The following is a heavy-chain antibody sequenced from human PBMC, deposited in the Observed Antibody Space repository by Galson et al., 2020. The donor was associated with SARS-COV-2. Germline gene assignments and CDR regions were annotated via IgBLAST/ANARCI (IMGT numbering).Heavy chain of an antibody. CDR1: GFTFSSYC. Sequence: GGSLRLSCAASGFTFSSYCMNWVRQAPGKGLEWVSSISSSSSYIYYADSVKRRFTISRDNAKNSLYLQMNILRAEDTAVYYCATIAAAGTLYYYYGMDVWGQGTTVTVSS. CDR3: ATIAAAGTLYYYYGMDV. CDR2: ISSSSSYI. J-gene: IGHJ6*02. V-gene: IGHV3-21*01. D-gene: IGHD6-13*01.